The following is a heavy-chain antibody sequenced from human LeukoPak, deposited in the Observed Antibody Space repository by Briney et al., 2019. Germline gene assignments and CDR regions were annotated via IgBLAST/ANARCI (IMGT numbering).Heavy chain of an antibody. CDR2: MNPNSGNT. J-gene: IGHJ4*02. CDR1: GYTFTSYD. D-gene: IGHD3-22*01. Sequence: ASVKVSCKASGYTFTSYDINWVRQATGQGLEWMGWMNPNSGNTGYAQKFQGRVTMTRNTSISTAYMELSSLRFEDTAAYYCARGKIMFVGYYDSSVSLDYWGQGTLVTVSS. CDR3: ARGKIMFVGYYDSSVSLDY. V-gene: IGHV1-8*01.